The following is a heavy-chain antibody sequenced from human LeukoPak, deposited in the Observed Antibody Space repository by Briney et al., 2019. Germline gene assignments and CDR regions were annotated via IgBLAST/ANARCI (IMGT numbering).Heavy chain of an antibody. CDR1: GDSISSGRYY. V-gene: IGHV4-61*02. CDR3: ARDPAITFQGWYFDL. Sequence: PSQTLSLTCTVSGDSISSGRYYWTWIRQPAGKGLGWIGRIYPSGNTNYNPSLKSRVTISLDTSKKQFSLKLSSVTAADTAVYYCARDPAITFQGWYFDLWGRGTLVTVSS. D-gene: IGHD2/OR15-2a*01. J-gene: IGHJ2*01. CDR2: IYPSGNT.